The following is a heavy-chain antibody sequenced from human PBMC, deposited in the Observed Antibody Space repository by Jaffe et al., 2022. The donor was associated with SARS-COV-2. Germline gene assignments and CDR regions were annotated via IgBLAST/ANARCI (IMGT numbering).Heavy chain of an antibody. Sequence: QVQLQESGPGLVKPSGTLSLTCAVSGGSISSSNWWSWVRQPPGKGLEWIGEIYHSGSTNYNPSLKSRVTISVDKSKNQFSLKLSSVTAADTAVYYCASLAYYYDSSGYQGSDYWGQGTLVTVSS. J-gene: IGHJ4*02. D-gene: IGHD3-22*01. CDR3: ASLAYYYDSSGYQGSDY. CDR2: IYHSGST. V-gene: IGHV4-4*02. CDR1: GGSISSSNW.